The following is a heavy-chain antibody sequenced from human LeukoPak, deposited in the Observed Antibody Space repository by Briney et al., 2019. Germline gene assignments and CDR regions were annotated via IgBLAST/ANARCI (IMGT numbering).Heavy chain of an antibody. Sequence: GGSLRLSCAASRFTFSSYAMSWVRQAPGKGLEWVSSISDSGGSTYYADSVKGRFTISRDNSKNTLYLQMNSLRAEDTAVYYCVKLVGVGELFWGHFLEDFWGQGTLVTVSS. D-gene: IGHD3-10*01. CDR3: VKLVGVGELFWGHFLEDF. CDR1: RFTFSSYA. J-gene: IGHJ4*02. CDR2: ISDSGGST. V-gene: IGHV3-23*01.